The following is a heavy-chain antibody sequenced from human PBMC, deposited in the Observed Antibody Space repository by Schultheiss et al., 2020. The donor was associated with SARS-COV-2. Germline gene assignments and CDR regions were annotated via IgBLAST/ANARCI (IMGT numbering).Heavy chain of an antibody. CDR2: ISSSGSTI. Sequence: GESLKISCAASGFTFSDYYMSWIRQAPGKGLEWVSYISSSGSTIYYADSVKGRFTISRDNAKNSLYLQMNSLRAEDTAVYYCARDRGSSWYPVRYYYYMDVWGKGTTVTVSS. D-gene: IGHD6-13*01. CDR1: GFTFSDYY. CDR3: ARDRGSSWYPVRYYYYMDV. J-gene: IGHJ6*03. V-gene: IGHV3-11*01.